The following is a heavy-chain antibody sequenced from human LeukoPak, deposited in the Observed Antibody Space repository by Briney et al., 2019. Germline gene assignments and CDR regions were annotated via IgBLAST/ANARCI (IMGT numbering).Heavy chain of an antibody. CDR3: ARRSEHSYGSGWRS. D-gene: IGHD5-18*01. J-gene: IGHJ4*02. CDR1: GGSFSGYY. V-gene: IGHV4-34*01. CDR2: INHSGSTT. Sequence: PSETLSLTCAVYGGSFSGYYWSWIRQPPGKGLEWIGEINHSGSTTNYNPSLKSRVTISLDTSKNQSSLKLRSVTAADTAVYYCARRSEHSYGSGWRSWGQGTLVTVSS.